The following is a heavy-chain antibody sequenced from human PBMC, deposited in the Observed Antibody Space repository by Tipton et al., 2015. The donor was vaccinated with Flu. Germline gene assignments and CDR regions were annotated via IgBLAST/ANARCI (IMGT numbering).Heavy chain of an antibody. D-gene: IGHD3-10*02. CDR1: GFTFSTFWM. V-gene: IGHV4-38-2*01. Sequence: LRLSCAASGFTFSTFWMSWVRRPPGKGLEWIGTIYRSGSTYYNPSLKSRLAISVDTSQNQFSLRLSSVTAADTAVYYCARHTGDSVRGVIDYWGQGTLVTVSS. CDR3: ARHTGDSVRGVIDY. J-gene: IGHJ4*02. CDR2: IYRSGST.